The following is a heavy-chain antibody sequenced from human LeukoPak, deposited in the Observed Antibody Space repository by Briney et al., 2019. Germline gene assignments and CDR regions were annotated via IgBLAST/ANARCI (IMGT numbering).Heavy chain of an antibody. V-gene: IGHV3-53*05. CDR2: IYSGGST. J-gene: IGHJ5*02. CDR1: GFTVSSDY. Sequence: GGSLRLSCAASGFTVSSDYVSWVRQAPGKGLEWVSVIYSGGSTYYADSVKGRFTISRDKSKNTVYLQMNSLRFEDTAMYYCARNWFDPWGQEPWSPSPQ. CDR3: ARNWFDP.